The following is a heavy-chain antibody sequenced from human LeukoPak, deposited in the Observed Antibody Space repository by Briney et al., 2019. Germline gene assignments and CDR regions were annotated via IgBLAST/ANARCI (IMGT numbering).Heavy chain of an antibody. V-gene: IGHV3-21*01. CDR3: ARRRGYCSGGSCYASRYYFDY. CDR1: GFTFSSYS. D-gene: IGHD2-15*01. J-gene: IGHJ4*02. CDR2: VSSSSSYI. Sequence: GGSLRLSCAASGFTFSSYSMNWVRQAPGKGLEWVSSVSSSSSYIYYADSVKGRFTISRDNAKNSLYLQMNSLRAEDTAVYYCARRRGYCSGGSCYASRYYFDYWGQGTLVTVSS.